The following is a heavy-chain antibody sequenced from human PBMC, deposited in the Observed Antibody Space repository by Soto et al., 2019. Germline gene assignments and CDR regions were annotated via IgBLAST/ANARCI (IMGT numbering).Heavy chain of an antibody. CDR2: IRNRAYGGTT. CDR3: TTGVSGQGFFNYYYGFDV. Sequence: PGGSLRLSCTASGFTFGDYAMNWFRQAPGKGLEWVGFIRNRAYGGTTQYAASVKGRFTISRDDSKSIAYLQVNSLMTEDTAVYYCTTGVSGQGFFNYYYGFDVWGQGTTVNVSS. D-gene: IGHD3-3*01. V-gene: IGHV3-49*03. J-gene: IGHJ6*02. CDR1: GFTFGDYA.